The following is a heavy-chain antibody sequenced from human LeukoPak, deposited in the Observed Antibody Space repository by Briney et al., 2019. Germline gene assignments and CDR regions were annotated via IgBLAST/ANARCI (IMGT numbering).Heavy chain of an antibody. CDR1: GYTFTDYY. CDR3: ARARWQLVPYFDS. Sequence: GASVKVCCKASGYTFTDYYMHWVRQAPGQGLEWMGWINPNSGGTNFAQKFQGRVAMTRDTSISTAYLELGSLRSDDTAVYFCARARWQLVPYFDSWGQGTLVTVSS. D-gene: IGHD6-6*01. V-gene: IGHV1-2*02. J-gene: IGHJ4*02. CDR2: INPNSGGT.